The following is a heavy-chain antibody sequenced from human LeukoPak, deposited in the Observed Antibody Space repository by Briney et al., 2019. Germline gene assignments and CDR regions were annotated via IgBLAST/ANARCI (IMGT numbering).Heavy chain of an antibody. Sequence: GGSLRLSCAASGFTFSSFEMNWIRQAPGKGLEWVSYISSSGSSVYYADSVKGRFTFSRDNAKNSVYLQMNSLRAEDTAVYYCVRDLKATYWGQGTLVTVSS. D-gene: IGHD5-12*01. CDR1: GFTFSSFE. CDR3: VRDLKATY. V-gene: IGHV3-48*03. CDR2: ISSSGSSV. J-gene: IGHJ4*02.